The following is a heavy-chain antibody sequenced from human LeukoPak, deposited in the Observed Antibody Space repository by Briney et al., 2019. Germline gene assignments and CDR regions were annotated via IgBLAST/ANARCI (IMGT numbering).Heavy chain of an antibody. CDR2: ISYDGSNK. D-gene: IGHD2-2*01. V-gene: IGHV3-30-3*01. CDR3: ARDLRPAATGWAFDI. Sequence: PGGSLRLSCAASGFTFSSYAMHWVRQAPGKGLEWVAVISYDGSNKYYADSVKGRFTISRDNSKNTLYLQMNSLRAEDTAVYYCARDLRPAATGWAFDIWGQGTMVTVSS. J-gene: IGHJ3*02. CDR1: GFTFSSYA.